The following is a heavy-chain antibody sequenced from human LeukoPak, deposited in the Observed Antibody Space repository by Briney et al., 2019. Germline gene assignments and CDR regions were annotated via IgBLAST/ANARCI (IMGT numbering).Heavy chain of an antibody. CDR2: ISGSGGST. J-gene: IGHJ4*02. CDR3: AKDGQAAAGTPYYFDY. D-gene: IGHD6-13*01. V-gene: IGHV3-23*01. Sequence: PGGSLRHSCAASGFTFSSYAMSWVRQAPGKGLEWVSAISGSGGSTYYADSVKGRFTISRDNSKNTLYLQMNSLRAEDTAVYYCAKDGQAAAGTPYYFDYWGQGTLVTVSS. CDR1: GFTFSSYA.